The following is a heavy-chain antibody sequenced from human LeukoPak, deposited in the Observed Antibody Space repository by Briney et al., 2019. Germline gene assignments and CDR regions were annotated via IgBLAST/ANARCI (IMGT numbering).Heavy chain of an antibody. CDR1: GFTFSSYA. Sequence: PGGSLRLSCAASGFTFSSYAMSWVRQAPGKGLEWVSAISGSGGSTYYADSVEGRFTISRDNSKNTLYLQMNSLRAEDTAVYYCAKDPLAYCGGDCSYDAFDIWGQGTMVTVSS. D-gene: IGHD2-21*02. CDR2: ISGSGGST. J-gene: IGHJ3*02. CDR3: AKDPLAYCGGDCSYDAFDI. V-gene: IGHV3-23*01.